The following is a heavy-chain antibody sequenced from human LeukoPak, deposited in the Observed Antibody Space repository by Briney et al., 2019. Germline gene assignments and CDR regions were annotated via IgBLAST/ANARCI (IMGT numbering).Heavy chain of an antibody. CDR1: GYTFTGYY. CDR3: ARGVYYDFWSDI. CDR2: INPSGGGT. D-gene: IGHD3-3*01. J-gene: IGHJ3*02. Sequence: GASVKVSCKASGYTFTGYYMHWVRQAPGQGLEWMGRINPSGGGTNYAQKFQGRVTMTRDTSISTAYMELSRLRPDDTAVYYCARGVYYDFWSDIWGQGTMVTVSS. V-gene: IGHV1-2*06.